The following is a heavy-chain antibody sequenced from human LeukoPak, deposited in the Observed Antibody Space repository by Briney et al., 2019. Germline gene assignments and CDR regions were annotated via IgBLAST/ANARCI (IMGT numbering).Heavy chain of an antibody. CDR2: IGPSGAST. Sequence: PGGSLRLSCAAYAFTFRSYAMSWVRQAPGKGLEWVSAIGPSGASTHYTDSVKGRFTISRDNSKNTLYLQMNSLRAEDTAVYYCAKKGGNSGFFDSWGQGTLVTVSS. CDR3: AKKGGNSGFFDS. V-gene: IGHV3-23*01. J-gene: IGHJ4*02. CDR1: AFTFRSYA. D-gene: IGHD4-23*01.